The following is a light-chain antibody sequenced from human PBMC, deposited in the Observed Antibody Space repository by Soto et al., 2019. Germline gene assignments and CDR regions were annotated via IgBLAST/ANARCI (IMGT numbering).Light chain of an antibody. CDR2: DVS. CDR3: CSYAGSYV. J-gene: IGLJ1*01. Sequence: QSVLTQPRSVSGSPGQSVTISCTATSSDVGGYNYVSWYQQHPGKAPKLMIYDVSKRPSGVPDRFSGSKSGNTASLTISGLHAEDEADYYCCSYAGSYVFGTGTKVTVL. V-gene: IGLV2-11*01. CDR1: SSDVGGYNY.